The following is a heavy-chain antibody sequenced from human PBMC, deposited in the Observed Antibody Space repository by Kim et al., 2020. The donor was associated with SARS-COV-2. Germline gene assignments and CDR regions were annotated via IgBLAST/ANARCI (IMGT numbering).Heavy chain of an antibody. V-gene: IGHV1-18*01. D-gene: IGHD3-10*01. CDR3: AREGYYHGSGTYGPPRYYGMDV. CDR1: GYTFTIYG. Sequence: ASVKVSCRASGYTFTIYGISWVRQAPGQGLEWMGWISTYNDNTYYAQNLQGRVSMTTVTSTRTAYMELRSLRSDDTAVYYCAREGYYHGSGTYGPPRYYGMDVWGQGTTVTVS. CDR2: ISTYNDNT. J-gene: IGHJ6*02.